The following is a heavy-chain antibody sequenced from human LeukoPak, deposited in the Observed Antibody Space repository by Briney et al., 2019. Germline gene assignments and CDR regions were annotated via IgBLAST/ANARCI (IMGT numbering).Heavy chain of an antibody. D-gene: IGHD3-9*01. V-gene: IGHV4-34*01. CDR2: INHSGST. J-gene: IGHJ5*02. Sequence: SETLSLTCAVYGGSFSGYYWSWIRQPPGKGLEWIGEINHSGSTNYNPSLKSRVTISVDTSKNQFSLKLSSVTAADTAVYYCAGPHYDILTGYYTWFDPWGQGTLVTVSS. CDR1: GGSFSGYY. CDR3: AGPHYDILTGYYTWFDP.